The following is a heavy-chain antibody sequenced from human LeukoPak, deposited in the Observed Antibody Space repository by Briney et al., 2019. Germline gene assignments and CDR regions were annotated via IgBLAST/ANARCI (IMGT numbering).Heavy chain of an antibody. Sequence: PGGSLRLSCAASGFTFSSYAMSWVRQAPGKGLEWVSAISGSGGSTYYADSVKGRFTISRDNSKNTLYLQMNSLRAEDTAVYYCAMRGYYYDSSGYYYDFYFDYWGQGTLVTVSS. V-gene: IGHV3-23*01. CDR2: ISGSGGST. J-gene: IGHJ4*02. D-gene: IGHD3-22*01. CDR3: AMRGYYYDSSGYYYDFYFDY. CDR1: GFTFSSYA.